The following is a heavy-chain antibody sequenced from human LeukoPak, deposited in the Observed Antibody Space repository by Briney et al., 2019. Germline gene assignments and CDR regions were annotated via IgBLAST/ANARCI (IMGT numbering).Heavy chain of an antibody. Sequence: GGTLRLSCAASGFTFSSYGMSWVRQAPGKGLEWVSAISGSGGSTYYADSVKGRFTISRDNSKNTLYPQINSLRAEDTAVYYCAKYSGYEYYYHYYMDVWGKGTTVTISS. CDR3: AKYSGYEYYYHYYMDV. CDR1: GFTFSSYG. V-gene: IGHV3-23*01. CDR2: ISGSGGST. D-gene: IGHD5-12*01. J-gene: IGHJ6*03.